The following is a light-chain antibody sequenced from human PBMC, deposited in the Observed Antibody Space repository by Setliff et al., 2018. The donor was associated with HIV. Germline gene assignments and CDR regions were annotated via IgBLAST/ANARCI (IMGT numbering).Light chain of an antibody. J-gene: IGLJ2*01. V-gene: IGLV2-11*01. CDR1: SSDVGSYNY. CDR3: CSYAGTNVL. CDR2: DVT. Sequence: QSALTQPRSVSGSPGQSVTISCTGTSSDVGSYNYVPWYQQHPGKAPKLMIYDVTKRPSGVPDRFSGSKSGNTASLTISGLQAEDEADYYCCSYAGTNVLFGGGTK.